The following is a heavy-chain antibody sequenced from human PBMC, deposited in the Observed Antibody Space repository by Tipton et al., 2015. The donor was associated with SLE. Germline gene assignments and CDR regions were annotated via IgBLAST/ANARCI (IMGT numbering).Heavy chain of an antibody. CDR2: IDRDGSP. V-gene: IGHV4-34*01. CDR1: RGSLTGYS. D-gene: IGHD5-24*01. CDR3: ARGLRDGYNYYYYYGMDV. Sequence: GLVKPSETLSLVCVVNRGSLTGYSWNWIRQFPGKGLEWIGEIDRDGSPNYKSSLQNRVTMSVDRSGTQFSLRLTSVTAADTAVYYCARGLRDGYNYYYYYGMDVWGQGTTVTVSS. J-gene: IGHJ6*02.